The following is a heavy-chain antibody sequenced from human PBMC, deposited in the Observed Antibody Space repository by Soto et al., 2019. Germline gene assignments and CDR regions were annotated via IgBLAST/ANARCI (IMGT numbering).Heavy chain of an antibody. J-gene: IGHJ3*01. V-gene: IGHV6-1*01. CDR3: ARDKVSLAAPNDFDF. CDR1: GDSVSSNSAA. D-gene: IGHD6-13*01. CDR2: TYYRSKWYN. Sequence: PSQTLSLTCAISGDSVSSNSAAWNWIRQSPSRGLEWLGRTYYRSKWYNDYAVSVKSRITINPDTSKNQFSLQLSSVTPEDTAVYYCARDKVSLAAPNDFDFWGHVPMGTFSS.